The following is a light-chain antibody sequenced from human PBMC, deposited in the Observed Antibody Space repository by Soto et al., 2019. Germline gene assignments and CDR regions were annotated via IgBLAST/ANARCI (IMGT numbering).Light chain of an antibody. Sequence: DIQMTQSPSSLSASLGDRVTITCRASQSISNFLNWFQHKPGKAPKVLISAASTLQSGVPSRFSGSVSGTDFTLTISSLQPEDSASYYCQQYYTSVLTFGGGTKVHIK. CDR3: QQYYTSVLT. J-gene: IGKJ4*01. CDR2: AAS. V-gene: IGKV1-39*01. CDR1: QSISNF.